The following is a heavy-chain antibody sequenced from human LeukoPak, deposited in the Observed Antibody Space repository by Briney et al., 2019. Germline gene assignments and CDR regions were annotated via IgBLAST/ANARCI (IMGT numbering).Heavy chain of an antibody. J-gene: IGHJ5*02. CDR2: ISGSGHDI. CDR3: TRDPRHFDP. Sequence: GGSLRLSCAASGFTFSDSYMTWVRQAPGKGVEWVAYISGSGHDINYSDSVKGRFTISRDNAKNSLYLQMSSLRVEDTAVYYCTRDPRHFDPCGQGTLVTVSS. CDR1: GFTFSDSY. D-gene: IGHD6-6*01. V-gene: IGHV3-11*04.